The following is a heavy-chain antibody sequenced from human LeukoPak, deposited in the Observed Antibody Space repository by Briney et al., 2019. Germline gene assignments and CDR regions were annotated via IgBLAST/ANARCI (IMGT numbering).Heavy chain of an antibody. V-gene: IGHV5-51*01. CDR2: ICPDDSDT. J-gene: IGHJ6*03. CDR3: ARRSMDCISTSCYSWWYMDV. CDR1: GYSFTSYW. D-gene: IGHD2-2*01. Sequence: GESLKISGKGSGYSFTSYWIGWVRQMPGKGLEWMRIICPDDSDTRYSPSFQGQVTISADKSISTAYLQWSSLKASDTAMYYCARRSMDCISTSCYSWWYMDVWGKGTTVTVSS.